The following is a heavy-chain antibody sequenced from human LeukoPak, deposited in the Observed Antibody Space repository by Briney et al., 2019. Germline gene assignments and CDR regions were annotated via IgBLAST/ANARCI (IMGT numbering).Heavy chain of an antibody. J-gene: IGHJ3*02. Sequence: SETLSLTCTVSGGSISSYYWSWIRQPPGKGREWIGYIYYSGSTNYNPSLKSRVTISVDTSKNQFSLKLSSVTAADTAVYYCARDIGVTTTLDAFDIWGQGTMVTVSS. D-gene: IGHD1-1*01. V-gene: IGHV4-59*01. CDR3: ARDIGVTTTLDAFDI. CDR2: IYYSGST. CDR1: GGSISSYY.